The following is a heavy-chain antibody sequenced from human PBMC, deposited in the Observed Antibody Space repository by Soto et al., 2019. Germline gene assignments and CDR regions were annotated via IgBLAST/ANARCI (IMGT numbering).Heavy chain of an antibody. CDR1: GYTFTSYD. D-gene: IGHD3-3*01. CDR2: MNPNSGNT. J-gene: IGHJ5*02. CDR3: ASHLRIPIFGVVLSSGWFDP. Sequence: QVQLVQSGAEVKKPGASVKVSCKASGYTFTSYDINWVRQATGQGLEWMGWMNPNSGNTGYAQKFQGRVTMTRNTSISTAYMELSSLRSEDTAVYYCASHLRIPIFGVVLSSGWFDPCGQGTLVTVSS. V-gene: IGHV1-8*01.